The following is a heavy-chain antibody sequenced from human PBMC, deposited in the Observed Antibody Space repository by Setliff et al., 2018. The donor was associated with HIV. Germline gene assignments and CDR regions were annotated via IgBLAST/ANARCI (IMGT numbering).Heavy chain of an antibody. V-gene: IGHV4-38-2*02. Sequence: SETLSLTCTVSGYSISSGYYWGWIRQPPGKGLEWIGSIYYTGSTYHNTSLKSRVSISVDTSKNQFSLKLSSVTAADTAVYYCAGLRITMVRGVINYYYGMDVWGQGTTVTVSS. D-gene: IGHD3-10*01. J-gene: IGHJ6*02. CDR2: IYYTGST. CDR1: GYSISSGYY. CDR3: AGLRITMVRGVINYYYGMDV.